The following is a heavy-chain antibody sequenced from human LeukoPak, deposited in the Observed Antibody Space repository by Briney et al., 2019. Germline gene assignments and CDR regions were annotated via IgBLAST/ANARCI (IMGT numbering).Heavy chain of an antibody. CDR3: ARDDYSSFYGMDV. CDR1: GYSFTSYW. Sequence: GESLKISCKGSGYSFTSYWIGWVRQMPGKGLEWMGIIYPGDSDTRYSLSFQGQVTISADKSISTAYLQWSSLKASDTAMYYCARDDYSSFYGMDVWGQGTTVTVSS. CDR2: IYPGDSDT. J-gene: IGHJ6*02. V-gene: IGHV5-51*01. D-gene: IGHD6-6*01.